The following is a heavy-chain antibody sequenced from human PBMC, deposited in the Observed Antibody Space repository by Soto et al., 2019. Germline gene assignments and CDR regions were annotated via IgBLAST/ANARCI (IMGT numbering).Heavy chain of an antibody. D-gene: IGHD2-15*01. CDR1: GFTFSSYG. V-gene: IGHV3-33*01. CDR2: IWYDGSNK. J-gene: IGHJ6*02. CDR3: ARLVAATRYYYYGMDV. Sequence: GGSLRLSCAASGFTFSSYGMHWVRQAPGKGLEWVAVIWYDGSNKYYADSVKGRFTISRDNSKNTLYLQMNSLRAEDTAVYYCARLVAATRYYYYGMDVWGQGTKVTVSS.